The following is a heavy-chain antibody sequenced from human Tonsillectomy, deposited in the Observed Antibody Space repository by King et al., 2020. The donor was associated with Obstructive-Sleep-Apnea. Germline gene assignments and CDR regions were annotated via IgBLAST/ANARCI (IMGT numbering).Heavy chain of an antibody. V-gene: IGHV3-9*01. D-gene: IGHD5-24*01. CDR2: ISWNSGSI. CDR3: AKDRGYNYALDFDI. CDR1: GFTFDDYA. Sequence: VQLVESGGGLVQPGRSLRLSCEASGFTFDDYAMHWVRQAPGKGLEWVSGISWNSGSIGYADSVKGRFTISRDNAKNSLYLQMNSLRAEDTALYYCAKDRGYNYALDFDIWGQGTMVTVSS. J-gene: IGHJ3*02.